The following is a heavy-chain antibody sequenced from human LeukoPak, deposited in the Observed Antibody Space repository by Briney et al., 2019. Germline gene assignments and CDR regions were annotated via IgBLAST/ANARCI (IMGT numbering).Heavy chain of an antibody. V-gene: IGHV3-30*18. J-gene: IGHJ3*02. CDR1: GFTFSSYG. CDR3: AKDRPGDAFDI. CDR2: ISYDGSNK. Sequence: GGSLRLSCAASGFTFSSYGMHWVRQAPGKGLEWVAVISYDGSNKYYADSVKGRFTISRDNSKNTLYLQMNSLRAEDTAVYYCAKDRPGDAFDIWGQGTMVTVSS.